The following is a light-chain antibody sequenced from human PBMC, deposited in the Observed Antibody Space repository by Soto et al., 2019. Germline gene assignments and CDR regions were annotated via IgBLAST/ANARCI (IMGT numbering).Light chain of an antibody. CDR1: QGISNW. V-gene: IGKV1-12*01. CDR2: AAS. Sequence: DIHMTQSPSSVSASVGDRVTITCRASQGISNWLAWYQQQPGKAPKLLIYAASSLQSGVPSRFSGGGSGTHFTLIISSLQPEDFATYYCQQTNTFLPLTFGGGTKVDIK. J-gene: IGKJ4*01. CDR3: QQTNTFLPLT.